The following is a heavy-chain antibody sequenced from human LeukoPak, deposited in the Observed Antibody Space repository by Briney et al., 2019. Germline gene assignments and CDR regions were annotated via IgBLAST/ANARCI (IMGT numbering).Heavy chain of an antibody. Sequence: SQTLSLTCAVSGYSISSGYYWCWIRQPPGKGLEWIGTIYHSGSTYYNPSLKSRVTISVDTSKNQFSLKLSCVTAADTAVYYCARGRDLGTKYYDFWSGYYSGFWFDPWGQGTLVTVSS. V-gene: IGHV4-38-2*01. CDR2: IYHSGST. CDR1: GYSISSGYY. D-gene: IGHD3-3*01. J-gene: IGHJ5*02. CDR3: ARGRDLGTKYYDFWSGYYSGFWFDP.